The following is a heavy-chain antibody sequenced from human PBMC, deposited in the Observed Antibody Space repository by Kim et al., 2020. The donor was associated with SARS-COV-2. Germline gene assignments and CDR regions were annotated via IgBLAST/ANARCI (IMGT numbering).Heavy chain of an antibody. V-gene: IGHV3-74*01. Sequence: GGSLRLSCAASGFTFNSYWMHWVRQVPGEGLVWVSRIRGDGFETNYADSVEGRFTIFRDQSTLYLQMNSLRPEESAVYYCARGERANSMITYWGQGTVVTVSS. J-gene: IGHJ4*02. CDR2: IRGDGFET. CDR3: ARGERANSMITY. D-gene: IGHD1-7*01. CDR1: GFTFNSYW.